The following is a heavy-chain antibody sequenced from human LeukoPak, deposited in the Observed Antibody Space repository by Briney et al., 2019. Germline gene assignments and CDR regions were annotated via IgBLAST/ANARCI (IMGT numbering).Heavy chain of an antibody. Sequence: GASVKVSCKASGYTFTSYDINWVRQATGQGLEWMRWMNPNSGNTGYAQKFQGRVTITRNTSISTAYMELSSLRSEDTAVYYCARGRYCSSTSGCNWFDPWGQGTLVTVSS. CDR2: MNPNSGNT. V-gene: IGHV1-8*03. D-gene: IGHD2-2*01. CDR1: GYTFTSYD. CDR3: ARGRYCSSTSGCNWFDP. J-gene: IGHJ5*02.